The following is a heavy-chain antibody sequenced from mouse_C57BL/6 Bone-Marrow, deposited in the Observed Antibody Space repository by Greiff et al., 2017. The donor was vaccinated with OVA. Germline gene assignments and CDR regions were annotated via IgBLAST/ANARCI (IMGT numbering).Heavy chain of an antibody. CDR3: ATSYYSNFAWFAY. D-gene: IGHD2-5*01. CDR1: GFSLTSYG. CDR2: IWGVGST. J-gene: IGHJ3*01. Sequence: VKLVESGPGLVAPSQSLSITCTVSGFSLTSYGVDWVRQSPGKGLEWLGVIWGVGSTNYNSALKSRLSISKDNSKSQVFLKMNSLQTDDTDMYYCATSYYSNFAWFAYWGQGTLVTVSA. V-gene: IGHV2-6*01.